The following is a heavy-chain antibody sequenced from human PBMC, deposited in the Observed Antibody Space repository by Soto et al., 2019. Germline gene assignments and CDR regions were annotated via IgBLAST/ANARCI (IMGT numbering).Heavy chain of an antibody. CDR3: ARLTYDDILTGPLHGMDV. Sequence: GESLKISCKGSGYSFTSYWIGWVRQLPGKGMERMGISYPGDTDTRYSPSFQGQVTISADKSISTAYLQWSSLKASDTAMYYCARLTYDDILTGPLHGMDVWGQGTTVTVSS. CDR2: SYPGDTDT. CDR1: GYSFTSYW. J-gene: IGHJ6*02. D-gene: IGHD3-9*01. V-gene: IGHV5-51*03.